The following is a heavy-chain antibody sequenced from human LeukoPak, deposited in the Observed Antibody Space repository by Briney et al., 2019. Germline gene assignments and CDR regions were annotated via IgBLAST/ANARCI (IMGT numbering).Heavy chain of an antibody. CDR3: ARAPSQGYSSGWYLDY. CDR1: GFTFSDYY. V-gene: IGHV3-11*01. D-gene: IGHD6-19*01. Sequence: GGSLRLSCAASGFTFSDYYMSWIRQTPRKGLEWVSYISSSGSTIYYADSVKGRFTISRDNAKNTLYLQMNSLRAEDTAVYYCARAPSQGYSSGWYLDYWGQGTLVTVSS. CDR2: ISSSGSTI. J-gene: IGHJ4*02.